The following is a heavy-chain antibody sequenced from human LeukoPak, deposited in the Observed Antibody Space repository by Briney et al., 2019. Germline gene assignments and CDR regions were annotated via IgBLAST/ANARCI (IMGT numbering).Heavy chain of an antibody. J-gene: IGHJ3*02. Sequence: SETLSLTCTVSGASIISANYYWNWIRQPPGKGLEWIGNIYYSGSTHSNPSLKSRVTVSVDTSKNQFSLRLSSVTAADTAVYYCARHDYGDYVWAFDIWGQGTMVTVSS. CDR1: GASIISANYY. V-gene: IGHV4-39*01. CDR3: ARHDYGDYVWAFDI. D-gene: IGHD4-17*01. CDR2: IYYSGST.